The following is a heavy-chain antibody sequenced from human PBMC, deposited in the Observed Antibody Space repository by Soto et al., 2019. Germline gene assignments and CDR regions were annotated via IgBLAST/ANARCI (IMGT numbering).Heavy chain of an antibody. CDR2: ISYDGSNK. Sequence: PGGSLRLSCAASGFTFSSYAMHWVRQAPGKGLEWVAVISYDGSNKYYADSVKGRFTISRDNSKNTLYLQMNSLRAEDTAVYYCARDGVRSSCADYYYGMDVWGQGTTVNVSS. CDR1: GFTFSSYA. CDR3: ARDGVRSSCADYYYGMDV. V-gene: IGHV3-30-3*01. J-gene: IGHJ6*02. D-gene: IGHD6-13*01.